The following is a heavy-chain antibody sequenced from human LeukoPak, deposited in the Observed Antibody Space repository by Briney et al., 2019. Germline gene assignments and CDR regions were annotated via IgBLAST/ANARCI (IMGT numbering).Heavy chain of an antibody. CDR3: ARDPRWLTPDCTSTSCYENYFDP. V-gene: IGHV4-38-2*02. D-gene: IGHD2-2*01. J-gene: IGHJ5*02. Sequence: SETLSLTCVVSGYSISSGYQWAWIRQSPGKGLEWFGSIYHTGSAHYNPSLQSRVTISVDTSNNQVSLRLNSVTAADTAVYYCARDPRWLTPDCTSTSCYENYFDPWGQGTLVTVSS. CDR2: IYHTGSA. CDR1: GYSISSGYQ.